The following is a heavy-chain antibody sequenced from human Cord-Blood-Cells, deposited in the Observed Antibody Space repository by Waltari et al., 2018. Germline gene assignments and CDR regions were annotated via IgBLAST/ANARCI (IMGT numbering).Heavy chain of an antibody. CDR1: GFTFSSYC. J-gene: IGHJ4*02. CDR3: AKDSSSSIIDY. D-gene: IGHD6-6*01. V-gene: IGHV3-30*18. Sequence: QVQLVESGGGVVQPGRSLRLSCAASGFTFSSYCMHWVRQAPGKGLEWVAVISYDGSNKYYADSVKGRFTISRDNSKNTLYLQMNSLRAEDTAVYYCAKDSSSSIIDYWGQGTLVTVSS. CDR2: ISYDGSNK.